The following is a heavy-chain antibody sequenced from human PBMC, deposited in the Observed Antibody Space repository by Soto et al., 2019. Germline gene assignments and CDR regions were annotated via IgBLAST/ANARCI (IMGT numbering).Heavy chain of an antibody. CDR1: GGSISSYY. CDR3: ARLNKVGRGWFDP. V-gene: IGHV4-59*08. Sequence: PSETLSLTCTVSGGSISSYYWSWIRQPPGKGLEWIGYIYYSGSTNYNPSLKSRVTISVDTSKNQFSLKLSSVTAADTAVYYCARLNKVGRGWFDPWGQGTLVTVSS. J-gene: IGHJ5*02. D-gene: IGHD1-26*01. CDR2: IYYSGST.